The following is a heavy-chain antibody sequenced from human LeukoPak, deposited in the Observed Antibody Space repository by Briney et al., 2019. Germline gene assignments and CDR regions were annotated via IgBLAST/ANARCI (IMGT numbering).Heavy chain of an antibody. D-gene: IGHD2-2*01. CDR3: ARGGSRYCSSTSCPPPDY. CDR1: GFTFSSYS. J-gene: IGHJ4*02. CDR2: ISSSSSYI. V-gene: IGHV3-21*01. Sequence: GGSLRLSCAASGFTFSSYSMNWVRQAPGKGLEWVSFISSSSSYIYYADSVKGRFTISRDNAKNSLYLQMNSLRAEDTAVYYCARGGSRYCSSTSCPPPDYWGQGTLVTVSS.